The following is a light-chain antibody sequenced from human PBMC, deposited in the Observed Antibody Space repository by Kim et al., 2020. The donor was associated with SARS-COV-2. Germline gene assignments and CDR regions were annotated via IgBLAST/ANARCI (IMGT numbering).Light chain of an antibody. Sequence: SLPPGERSSPSCRASQSVSSSYLAWYQQKPGQAPRLLIYGASSRATCIPDRFSGRGSGTDFTLTISRLEPEDFAVYYCQQYGSSPFGQGTKVDIK. CDR2: GAS. V-gene: IGKV3-20*01. CDR3: QQYGSSP. CDR1: QSVSSSY. J-gene: IGKJ1*01.